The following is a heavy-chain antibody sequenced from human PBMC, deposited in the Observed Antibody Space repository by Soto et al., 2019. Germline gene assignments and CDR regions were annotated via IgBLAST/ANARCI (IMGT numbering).Heavy chain of an antibody. Sequence: SETLSLTCTVSGGSISSSSYYWGWIRQPPGKGLEWIGSIYYSGSTYYNPSLKSRVTISVDTSKNQFSLKLSSVTAADTAVYYCARRYCSSTSCYNWFAPWGQGTLVTVSS. D-gene: IGHD2-2*01. CDR2: IYYSGST. CDR3: ARRYCSSTSCYNWFAP. V-gene: IGHV4-39*07. J-gene: IGHJ5*02. CDR1: GGSISSSSYY.